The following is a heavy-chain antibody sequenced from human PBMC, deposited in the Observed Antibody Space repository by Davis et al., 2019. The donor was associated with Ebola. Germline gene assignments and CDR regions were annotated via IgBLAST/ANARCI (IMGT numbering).Heavy chain of an antibody. V-gene: IGHV3-23*01. J-gene: IGHJ4*02. Sequence: GESLKISCAASGFTFRSYAMSWVRQAPGKGLEWVSVMSGSGGSTYYADSVKGRFTISRDNAKNSLYLQMNSLRAEDTAVYYCARVGSFITSDYWGQGTLVTVSS. CDR2: MSGSGGST. D-gene: IGHD2-2*01. CDR3: ARVGSFITSDY. CDR1: GFTFRSYA.